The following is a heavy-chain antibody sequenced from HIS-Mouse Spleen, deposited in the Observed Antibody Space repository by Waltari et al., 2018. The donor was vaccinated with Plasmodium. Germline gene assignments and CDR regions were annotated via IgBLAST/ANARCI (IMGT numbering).Heavy chain of an antibody. V-gene: IGHV3-21*01. CDR2: LSSCSSYI. J-gene: IGHJ2*01. Sequence: EVQLVESGGGLVKPGGSLRLSCAASGFTFSSYSMNWVRQAPGKGLELVSSLSSCSSYIYYEDQVKGLFTISRDNAKNSLYLQMNSLSAEDTAVYYCAREDILTGYYNDYWYFDLWGRGTLVTVSS. CDR1: GFTFSSYS. CDR3: AREDILTGYYNDYWYFDL. D-gene: IGHD3-9*01.